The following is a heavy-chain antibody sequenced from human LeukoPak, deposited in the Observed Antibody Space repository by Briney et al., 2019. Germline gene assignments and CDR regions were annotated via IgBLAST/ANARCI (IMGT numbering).Heavy chain of an antibody. CDR1: GFTFSSYS. CDR3: AKDLTMIVVVIFDY. J-gene: IGHJ4*02. D-gene: IGHD3-22*01. Sequence: GGSLRLSCAASGFTFSSYSMSWVRQAPGKGLEWVSAISGSGGSTYYADSVKGRFTISRDNSKNTLYLQMNSLRAEDTAVYYCAKDLTMIVVVIFDYWGQGTLVTVSS. V-gene: IGHV3-23*01. CDR2: ISGSGGST.